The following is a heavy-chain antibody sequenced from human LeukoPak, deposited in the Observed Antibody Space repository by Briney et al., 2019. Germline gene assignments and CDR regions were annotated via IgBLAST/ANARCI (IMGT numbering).Heavy chain of an antibody. V-gene: IGHV3-23*01. Sequence: PGGSLRLSCAASGFTFSNHGMSWVRQASGKGLEWVSAVSDSGSDTYYADSVKGRFTVSRDNSKNTLYLQMNSLRAEDTAVYYCAKRVPYSSSSVHFDNWGQGTLVAVSS. CDR2: VSDSGSDT. D-gene: IGHD6-6*01. CDR1: GFTFSNHG. CDR3: AKRVPYSSSSVHFDN. J-gene: IGHJ4*02.